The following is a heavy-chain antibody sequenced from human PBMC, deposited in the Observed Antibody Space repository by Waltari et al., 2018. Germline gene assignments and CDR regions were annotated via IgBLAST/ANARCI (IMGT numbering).Heavy chain of an antibody. J-gene: IGHJ4*02. CDR2: SHHSGYT. CDR1: GGSLNAYV. V-gene: IGHV4-34*01. CDR3: ARGLIYCSSGSCVGY. D-gene: IGHD2-15*01. Sequence: QGQLQQWGAGLLKTSETLSLTCTVHGGSLNAYVWTWIRQAPGKGLEWIGESHHSGYTNYNPSLKSRVSISVDTSKREFSPKMTSVTAADTAMYYCARGLIYCSSGSCVGYWGQGTLVTVSS.